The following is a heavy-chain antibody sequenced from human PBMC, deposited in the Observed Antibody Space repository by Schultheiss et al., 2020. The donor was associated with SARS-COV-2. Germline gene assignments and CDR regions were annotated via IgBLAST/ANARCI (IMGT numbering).Heavy chain of an antibody. CDR3: AGDSHLWFGELLVDVLHDPKNYYYYGMDV. J-gene: IGHJ6*02. D-gene: IGHD3-10*01. CDR2: IYSGGST. CDR1: GFTFSSYW. V-gene: IGHV3-66*01. Sequence: GGSLRLSCAASGFTFSSYWMHWVRQAPGKGLVWVSVIYSGGSTYYADSVKGRFTISRDNSKNTLYLQMNSLRAEDTAVYYCAGDSHLWFGELLVDVLHDPKNYYYYGMDVWGQGTTVTVSS.